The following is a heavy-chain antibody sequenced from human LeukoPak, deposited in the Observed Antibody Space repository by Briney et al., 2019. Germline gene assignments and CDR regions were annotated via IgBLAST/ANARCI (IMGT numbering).Heavy chain of an antibody. CDR1: GGTFISYA. CDR2: IIPIFGTA. V-gene: IGHV1-69*05. CDR3: ARAYYYGSGSPITYYYYYMDV. D-gene: IGHD3-10*01. Sequence: SVTVSCKASGGTFISYAISWVRQAPGQGLEWMGGIIPIFGTANYAQKFQGRVTMTRNTSISTAYMELSSLRSEDTAVYYCARAYYYGSGSPITYYYYYMDVWGKGTTVTISS. J-gene: IGHJ6*03.